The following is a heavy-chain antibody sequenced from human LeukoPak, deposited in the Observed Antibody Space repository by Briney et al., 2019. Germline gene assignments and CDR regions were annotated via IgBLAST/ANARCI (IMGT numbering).Heavy chain of an antibody. D-gene: IGHD2-8*02. CDR1: GYSISSGYY. CDR2: IYHSGST. V-gene: IGHV4-38-2*02. J-gene: IGHJ4*02. Sequence: SETLSLTCTVSGYSISSGYYWGWIRQPPGKGLEWIGSIYHSGSTNYNPSLKSRVTISVDTSKNQFSLKLSSVTAADTAVYYCARGRSGTGGVDYWGQGTLVTVSS. CDR3: ARGRSGTGGVDY.